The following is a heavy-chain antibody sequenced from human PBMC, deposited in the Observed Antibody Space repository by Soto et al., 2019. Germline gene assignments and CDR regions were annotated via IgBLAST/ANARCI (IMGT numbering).Heavy chain of an antibody. CDR2: ISNSSSYT. Sequence: GGSLRLSCAASGFTFSSYGMHWVRQAPGKGLEWVSYISNSSSYTNYADSVKGRFTISRDNAKNSLYLQMNSLRAEDTAVYYCARGYYYDSSGYFDYWGQGTLVTVSS. D-gene: IGHD3-22*01. J-gene: IGHJ4*02. V-gene: IGHV3-21*05. CDR3: ARGYYYDSSGYFDY. CDR1: GFTFSSYG.